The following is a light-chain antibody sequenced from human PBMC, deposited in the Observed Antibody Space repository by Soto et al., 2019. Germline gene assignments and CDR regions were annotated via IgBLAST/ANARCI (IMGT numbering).Light chain of an antibody. V-gene: IGKV3-11*01. CDR3: QQRSNGPGT. CDR1: QSVSSY. CDR2: DAS. Sequence: EIVLTQSPATLSLSPGERATLSCRASQSVSSYLAWYQQKPGQAPRLLIYDASNRATGIPARFSGSWSGTDFTLSISSLEPEDFAVYYCQQRSNGPGTCGQGTNVESK. J-gene: IGKJ1*01.